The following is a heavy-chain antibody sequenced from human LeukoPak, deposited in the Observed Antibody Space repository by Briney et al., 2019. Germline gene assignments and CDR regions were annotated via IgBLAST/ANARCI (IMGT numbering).Heavy chain of an antibody. CDR3: ARDRPIWFGELLQFDP. CDR2: ISAYNGNT. CDR1: GYTFTSYG. J-gene: IGHJ5*02. D-gene: IGHD3-10*01. Sequence: ASVKVSCKASGYTFTSYGISGVRQAPGQGLEWTGWISAYNGNTNYAQKLQGRVTMTTDTSTSTAYMELRSLRSDDTAVYYCARDRPIWFGELLQFDPWGQGTLVTVSS. V-gene: IGHV1-18*01.